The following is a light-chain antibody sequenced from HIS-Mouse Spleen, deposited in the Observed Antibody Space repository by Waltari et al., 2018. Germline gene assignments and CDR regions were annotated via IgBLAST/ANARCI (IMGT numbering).Light chain of an antibody. CDR2: EGS. Sequence: QSALTQPASVSGSPGQSIPISCTGTSSDVGSYNLVSWYQQHPGKAPKLMLYEGSKRPSGVSNRFSGSKSGNTASLTISGLQAEDEADYYCCSYAGSSTLVFGGGTKLTVL. J-gene: IGLJ3*02. CDR3: CSYAGSSTLV. V-gene: IGLV2-23*01. CDR1: SSDVGSYNL.